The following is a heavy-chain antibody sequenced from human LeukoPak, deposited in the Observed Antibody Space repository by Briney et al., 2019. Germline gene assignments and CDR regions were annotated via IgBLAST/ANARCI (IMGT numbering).Heavy chain of an antibody. V-gene: IGHV4-61*08. Sequence: SETLSLTCSVSGGSISSGAYYWSWIRQHPVKGLEWIGFISYSGSTNYNPSLRSRVTISLDTSKNQFSLHLSSVTGADTAVYYCARGGPGSGWHYYLDYWGQGTLVTVSS. CDR2: ISYSGST. J-gene: IGHJ4*02. D-gene: IGHD3-22*01. CDR3: ARGGPGSGWHYYLDY. CDR1: GGSISSGAYY.